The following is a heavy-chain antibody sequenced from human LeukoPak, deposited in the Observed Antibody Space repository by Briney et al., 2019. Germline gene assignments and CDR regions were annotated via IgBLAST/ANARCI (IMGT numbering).Heavy chain of an antibody. D-gene: IGHD2-15*01. Sequence: ASVKVSCKASGYTFTSYYMHWVRQAPGQGLEWMGIINPSGGSTSYAQKFQGRVTMTRDTSTGTVYMELSSLTSEDTAVYYCARGPYCSGGSCYSGWFDPWGQGTLVTVSS. CDR1: GYTFTSYY. CDR2: INPSGGST. CDR3: ARGPYCSGGSCYSGWFDP. J-gene: IGHJ5*02. V-gene: IGHV1-46*01.